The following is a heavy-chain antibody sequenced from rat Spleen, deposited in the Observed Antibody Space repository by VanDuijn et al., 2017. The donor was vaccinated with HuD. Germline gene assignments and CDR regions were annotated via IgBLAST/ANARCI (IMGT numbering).Heavy chain of an antibody. CDR2: ISPSGGST. V-gene: IGHV5-19*01. J-gene: IGHJ1*01. CDR3: VTEYYGYTYWYFDF. Sequence: EVQLVESGGGLVQPGRSLKLSCAASGFTFSNYVMHWIRQAPTKGLEWVASISPSGGSTNYRDSVKGRFTISRDNEKSTLYLQMDSLRSEDTATYYCVTEYYGYTYWYFDFWGPGTMVTVSS. D-gene: IGHD1-9*01. CDR1: GFTFSNYV.